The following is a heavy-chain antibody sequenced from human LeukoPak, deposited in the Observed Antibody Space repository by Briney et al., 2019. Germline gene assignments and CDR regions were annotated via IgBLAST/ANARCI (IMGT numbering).Heavy chain of an antibody. V-gene: IGHV3-33*01. CDR3: AREVTNDASDI. CDR1: GFTFSTYG. D-gene: IGHD4-17*01. Sequence: GGSLRLSCAASGFTFSTYGMHWVRQAPGKGLEWVAFIWYDGSNKYYADSVKGRFTISRDNSKNTLFLQMNSLRAEDTAVYYCAREVTNDASDIWGQGTKVTVSS. CDR2: IWYDGSNK. J-gene: IGHJ3*02.